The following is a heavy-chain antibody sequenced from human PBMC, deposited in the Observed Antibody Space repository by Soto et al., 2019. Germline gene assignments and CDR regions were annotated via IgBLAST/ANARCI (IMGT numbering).Heavy chain of an antibody. CDR1: GFTFSTYA. CDR3: AKEKDFWSGYFVY. V-gene: IGHV3-23*01. D-gene: IGHD3-3*01. CDR2: ISGSGGST. J-gene: IGHJ4*02. Sequence: GGSLRLSCAASGFTFSTYAMSWVRQAPGKGLEWASAISGSGGSTYYADSVKGRFTISRDKSKNTLYLQMNSLRAEDTAVYYCAKEKDFWSGYFVYWGQGTLVTVSS.